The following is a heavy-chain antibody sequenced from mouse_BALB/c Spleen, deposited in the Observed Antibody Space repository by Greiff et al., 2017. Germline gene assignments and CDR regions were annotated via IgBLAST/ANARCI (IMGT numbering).Heavy chain of an antibody. CDR3: TRPIYYDYDYAMDY. CDR2: INPSNGGT. J-gene: IGHJ4*01. CDR1: GYTFTSYY. D-gene: IGHD2-4*01. Sequence: QVQLQQSGAELVKPGASVKLSCKASGYTFTSYYMYWVKQRPGQGLEWIGEINPSNGGTNFNEKFKSKATLTVDKSSSTAYMQLSSLTSEDSAVYYCTRPIYYDYDYAMDYWGQGTSVTVSS. V-gene: IGHV1S81*02.